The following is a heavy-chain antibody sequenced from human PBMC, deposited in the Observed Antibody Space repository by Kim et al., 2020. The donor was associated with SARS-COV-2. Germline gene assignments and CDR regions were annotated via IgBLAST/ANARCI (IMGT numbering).Heavy chain of an antibody. V-gene: IGHV4-31*02. Sequence: NPTLQRRVTISADTTSDQFSLQRSSVTAADTAVYYCARDTEAAAGGSFDYWGQGTLVTVSS. J-gene: IGHJ4*02. CDR3: ARDTEAAAGGSFDY. D-gene: IGHD6-13*01.